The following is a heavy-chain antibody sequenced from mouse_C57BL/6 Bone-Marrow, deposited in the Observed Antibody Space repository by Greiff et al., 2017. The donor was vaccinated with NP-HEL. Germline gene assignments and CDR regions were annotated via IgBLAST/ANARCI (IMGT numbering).Heavy chain of an antibody. CDR3: ARNPPDYYGSSYWYFDV. CDR1: GYTFTSYG. V-gene: IGHV1-81*01. CDR2: IYPRSGNT. J-gene: IGHJ1*03. Sequence: VKLMESGAELARPGASVKLSCKASGYTFTSYGISWVQQRTGQGLEWIGEIYPRSGNTYYNEKFKGKATLTADKSSSTAYMELRSLTSEDSAVYFCARNPPDYYGSSYWYFDVWGTGTTVTVSS. D-gene: IGHD1-1*01.